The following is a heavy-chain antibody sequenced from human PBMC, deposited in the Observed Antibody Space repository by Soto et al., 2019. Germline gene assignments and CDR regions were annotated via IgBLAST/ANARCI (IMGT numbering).Heavy chain of an antibody. CDR3: AILGLDVDS. V-gene: IGHV1-69*14. J-gene: IGHJ4*02. CDR1: GDTPSTYA. Sequence: QVQLVQSGAEVQKPGSSVNVSCKASGDTPSTYAISWVRQAPGQGLEWMGGIIPILGTPNYAQRFQGKITISADTSTRTTYMELNSVTSDDMDMFYCAILGLDVDSWGQGTLVIVSS. D-gene: IGHD3-16*01. CDR2: IIPILGTP.